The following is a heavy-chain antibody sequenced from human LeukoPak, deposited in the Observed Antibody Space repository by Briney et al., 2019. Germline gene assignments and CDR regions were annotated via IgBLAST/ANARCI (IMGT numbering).Heavy chain of an antibody. CDR2: ITTTFYT. D-gene: IGHD5-24*01. Sequence: GVSLRLSCAASGFTFSSYSFNWVREVSGKGLEWVSSITTTFYTCYTDSVKGRFTTSRDNAKNSLYLQMISLRAEDTAVYYCARDGSNFRGDYWGQGSRVTVSS. J-gene: IGHJ4*02. CDR1: GFTFSSYS. V-gene: IGHV3-21*01. CDR3: ARDGSNFRGDY.